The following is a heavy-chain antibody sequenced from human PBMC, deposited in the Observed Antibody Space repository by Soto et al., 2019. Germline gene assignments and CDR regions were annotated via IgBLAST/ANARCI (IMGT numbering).Heavy chain of an antibody. Sequence: QVQLVESGGGVVQPGRSLRLSCAASGFTFSQYGIHWVRQAPGKGLEWLAVISYDGSNKHYADSVKGRFTVSRDNSKNTLYLQMNSLRAEDTAVYSCARYSGKYQGPIDYWGQGTLVTVSS. J-gene: IGHJ4*02. CDR3: ARYSGKYQGPIDY. CDR1: GFTFSQYG. CDR2: ISYDGSNK. D-gene: IGHD1-26*01. V-gene: IGHV3-30*03.